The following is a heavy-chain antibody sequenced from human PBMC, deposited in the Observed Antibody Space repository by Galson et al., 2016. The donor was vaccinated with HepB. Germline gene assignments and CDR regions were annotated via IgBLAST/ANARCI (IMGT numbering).Heavy chain of an antibody. CDR2: ISRSSNYK. V-gene: IGHV3-21*01. CDR3: ARLDDYTSSYDQ. J-gene: IGHJ4*02. CDR1: GFTLSGYS. Sequence: SLRLSCAASGFTLSGYSMNWVRQAPGKGLEWVSSISRSSNYKYQADTLKGRFTISRDNAKNSPYLQMNSLRAEDTAVYYCARLDDYTSSYDQWGRGTLVTVSS. D-gene: IGHD5-24*01.